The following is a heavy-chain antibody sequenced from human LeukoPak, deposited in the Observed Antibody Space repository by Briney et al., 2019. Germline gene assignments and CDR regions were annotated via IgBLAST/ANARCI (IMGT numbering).Heavy chain of an antibody. V-gene: IGHV1-18*01. CDR1: RYTFTNYG. D-gene: IGHD3-3*01. CDR2: SSAYNGNT. Sequence: VSSVKVSCKASRYTFTNYGISWVRQAPGQGLEWMGWSSAYNGNTNYAQKLQGRVTMTTDTSTSTAYMELRSLRSDDTAVYYCARDREVLRFLEWFLTDWGQGTLVTVSS. CDR3: ARDREVLRFLEWFLTD. J-gene: IGHJ4*02.